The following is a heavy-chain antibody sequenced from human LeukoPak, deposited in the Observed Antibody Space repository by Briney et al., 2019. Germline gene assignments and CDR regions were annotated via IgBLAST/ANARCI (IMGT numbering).Heavy chain of an antibody. CDR2: IRDDGSEK. D-gene: IGHD6-19*01. J-gene: IGHJ4*02. Sequence: QPRGSLRLSCAASGFTFSSYWMSWVRQAPGTGLEWVANIRDDGSEKYYVDSVKGRFTSSRDNAENSLYLQMNSLRAEDTAVYYCARFGSGWSVDYWGQGTLVTVSS. V-gene: IGHV3-7*03. CDR1: GFTFSSYW. CDR3: ARFGSGWSVDY.